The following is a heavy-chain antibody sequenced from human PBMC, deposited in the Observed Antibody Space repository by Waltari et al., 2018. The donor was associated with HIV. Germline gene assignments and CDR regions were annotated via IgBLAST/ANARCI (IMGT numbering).Heavy chain of an antibody. CDR3: ARGLSGRFDPWMDY. CDR2: IRKSETHI. D-gene: IGHD1-26*01. Sequence: VQLVESGGGLVKPGGSLRLYCAASGFTFSAYSMSWVRQAPWDGLEWVWTIRKSETHIYYADSVKGRFTISRDNVRSALYLHMTDLTADDTAVYYCARGLSGRFDPWMDYWGQGSLVTVS. CDR1: GFTFSAYS. J-gene: IGHJ4*02. V-gene: IGHV3-21*02.